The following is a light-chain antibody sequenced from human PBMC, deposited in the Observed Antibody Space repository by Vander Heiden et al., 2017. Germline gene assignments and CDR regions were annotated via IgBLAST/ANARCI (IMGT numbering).Light chain of an antibody. CDR2: WAS. J-gene: IGKJ4*01. Sequence: DIVMTQSPDSLAVSLGERATINCKSSQSVLYSSNNKNYLAWYQQKPGQPPKLHIYWASTRESGVPDRFSGSGSGTDFTLTISSLQAEDVAVYYCQQDDSTPLTFGGGTKVEIK. V-gene: IGKV4-1*01. CDR3: QQDDSTPLT. CDR1: QSVLYSSNNKNY.